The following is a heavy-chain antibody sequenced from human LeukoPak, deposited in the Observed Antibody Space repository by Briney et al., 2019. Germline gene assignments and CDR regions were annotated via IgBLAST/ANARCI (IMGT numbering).Heavy chain of an antibody. V-gene: IGHV3-11*05. CDR2: ISSSGSDT. CDR3: VRDEQRYKSRPPGD. J-gene: IGHJ4*02. CDR1: GFTFSDYY. Sequence: GGSLRLSCAASGFTFSDYYMNWIRQASGKGLEWVSYISSSGSDTNYADSVEGRFTISRDNAKNLLYLQMNSLRAEDTAVYYCVRDEQRYKSRPPGDWGQGTLVTVSS. D-gene: IGHD1-14*01.